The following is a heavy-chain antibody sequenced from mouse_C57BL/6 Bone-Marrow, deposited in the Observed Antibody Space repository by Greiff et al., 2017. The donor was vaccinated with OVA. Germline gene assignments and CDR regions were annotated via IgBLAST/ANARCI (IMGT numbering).Heavy chain of an antibody. CDR3: ARAGPMDY. Sequence: VQLQQSGPELVKPGASVKISCKASGYSFTGYYMNWVKQSPEKSLEWIGEINPSTGGTTYNQKFKAKATLTVDKSSSTAYMQLKSLTSEDSAVYYCARAGPMDYWGQGTSVTVSS. CDR1: GYSFTGYY. V-gene: IGHV1-42*01. CDR2: INPSTGGT. J-gene: IGHJ4*01. D-gene: IGHD3-1*01.